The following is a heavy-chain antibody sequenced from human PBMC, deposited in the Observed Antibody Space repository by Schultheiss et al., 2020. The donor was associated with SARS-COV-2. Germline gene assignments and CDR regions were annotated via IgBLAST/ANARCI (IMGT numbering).Heavy chain of an antibody. CDR2: INHSGST. J-gene: IGHJ3*02. D-gene: IGHD3-22*01. Sequence: SETLSLTCAVYGGSFSGYYWSWIRQPPGKGLEWIGEINHSGSTNYNPSLKSRVTISVDTSKNQFSLKLSSVTAADTAVYYCARHRRYYYDSSGYRDAFDIWGQGTMVTVSS. CDR3: ARHRRYYYDSSGYRDAFDI. V-gene: IGHV4-34*01. CDR1: GGSFSGYY.